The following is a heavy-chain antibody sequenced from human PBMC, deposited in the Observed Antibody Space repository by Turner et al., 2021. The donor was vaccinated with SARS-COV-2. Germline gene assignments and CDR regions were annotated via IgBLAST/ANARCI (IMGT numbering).Heavy chain of an antibody. D-gene: IGHD4-17*01. J-gene: IGHJ6*02. CDR3: ATATVIYGDYENYYYYYGMDV. V-gene: IGHV1-69*01. Sequence: QVQLVQSGAEVKKPGSSVKVSCKASGGTFSSYGISWVRQAPGQGLEWMGGIIPIFGTANYAQKFQGRVTITADESTSTAYMELSSLRSEDTAVYYCATATVIYGDYENYYYYYGMDVWGQGTTVTVSS. CDR1: GGTFSSYG. CDR2: IIPIFGTA.